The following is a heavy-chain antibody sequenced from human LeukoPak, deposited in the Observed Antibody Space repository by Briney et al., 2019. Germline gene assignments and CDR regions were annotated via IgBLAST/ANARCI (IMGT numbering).Heavy chain of an antibody. J-gene: IGHJ4*02. CDR1: GFTFSSYA. D-gene: IGHD1-26*01. CDR2: ISGSGGST. CDR3: AKDSGSYSRIGSFDY. Sequence: GGSLRLSCAASGFTFSSYAMSWVRQAPGKGLEWVSAISGSGGSTYYADSVKGRFTISRDNSKNTLYLQMNSLRAEDTAVYYCAKDSGSYSRIGSFDYWGQGTLVTVSS. V-gene: IGHV3-23*01.